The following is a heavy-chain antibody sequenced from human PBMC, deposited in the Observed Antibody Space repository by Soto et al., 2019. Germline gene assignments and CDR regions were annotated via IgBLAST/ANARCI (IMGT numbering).Heavy chain of an antibody. D-gene: IGHD3-22*01. CDR2: IIPIFGTA. V-gene: IGHV1-69*13. CDR1: GGTFSSYA. Sequence: GASVKVSCKASGGTFSSYAISWVRQASGQGLEWMGGIIPIFGTANYAQKFQGRVTITADESTSTAYMELSSLRSEDTAVYYCARGVWDTMIVVVTPQYYFDYWGQGTLVTVSS. CDR3: ARGVWDTMIVVVTPQYYFDY. J-gene: IGHJ4*02.